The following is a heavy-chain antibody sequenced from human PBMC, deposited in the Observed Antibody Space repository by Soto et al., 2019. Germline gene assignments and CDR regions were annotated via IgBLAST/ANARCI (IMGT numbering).Heavy chain of an antibody. CDR2: IWYDGSNK. Sequence: GGSLRLSCAASGFTFSSYGMHWVRQAPGKGLEWVAVIWYDGSNKYYADSVKGRFTISRDNSKNTLYLQMNSLRAEDTAVYYCARDRSYGSGTDLYYYGTDVWGQGTTVTVS. CDR1: GFTFSSYG. CDR3: ARDRSYGSGTDLYYYGTDV. J-gene: IGHJ6*02. D-gene: IGHD3-10*01. V-gene: IGHV3-33*01.